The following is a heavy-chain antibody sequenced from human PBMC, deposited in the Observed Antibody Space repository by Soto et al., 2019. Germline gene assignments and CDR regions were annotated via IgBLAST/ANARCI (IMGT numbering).Heavy chain of an antibody. D-gene: IGHD3-9*01. V-gene: IGHV1-69*02. CDR1: GGTFSSYT. Sequence: QVQLVQSGAEVKKPGSSVQVSCQASGGTFSSYTISWVRQAPGQGLEWMGRIIPILGIANYAQKFQGRVTITADKSTSTAYMELSSLRSEDTAVYYCATYYDILTGYFDNWFDPWGQGTLVTVSS. CDR3: ATYYDILTGYFDNWFDP. J-gene: IGHJ5*02. CDR2: IIPILGIA.